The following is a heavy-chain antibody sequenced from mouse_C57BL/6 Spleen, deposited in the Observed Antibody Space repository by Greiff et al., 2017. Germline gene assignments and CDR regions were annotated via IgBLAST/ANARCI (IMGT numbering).Heavy chain of an antibody. D-gene: IGHD2-5*01. CDR1: GYTFTSSW. V-gene: IGHV1-64*01. J-gene: IGHJ2*01. CDR3: ASPYSNYFDY. CDR2: IHPNSGST. Sequence: QVQLQQPVAELVKPGASVKLSCTASGYTFTSSWMHWVKQRPGQGLEWIGMIHPNSGSTNYNEKFKSKATLTVDKSSSTAYMQLSSLTSEDSAVYYCASPYSNYFDYWGQGTTLTVSS.